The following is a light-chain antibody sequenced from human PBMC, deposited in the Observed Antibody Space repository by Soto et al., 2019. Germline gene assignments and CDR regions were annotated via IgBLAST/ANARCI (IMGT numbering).Light chain of an antibody. J-gene: IGKJ3*01. V-gene: IGKV3-20*01. CDR3: YQYGSSPFT. Sequence: EIVLTQSPGTLSLSPGERATLSCRASQSVSSIYLAWYQQKPGQAPRLLIYGASSRATGIPDRFSGSGSGTDFTLTISRLEPEDFAVYYCYQYGSSPFTFGPGTKVDI. CDR1: QSVSSIY. CDR2: GAS.